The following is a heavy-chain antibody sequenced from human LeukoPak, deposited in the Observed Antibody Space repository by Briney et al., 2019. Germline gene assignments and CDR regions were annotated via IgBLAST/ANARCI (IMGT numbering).Heavy chain of an antibody. CDR2: VYYNGRT. Sequence: SETLSLTCTVFGDSINSHYWSWIRQPPGKELEWVGYVYYNGRTSYNPSLKSRLAISVDTSKTQFSLHLSSVTAADTAMYYCARDSGTYVAYWGQGTLVTVSS. D-gene: IGHD1-26*01. CDR3: ARDSGTYVAY. CDR1: GDSINSHY. J-gene: IGHJ4*02. V-gene: IGHV4-59*11.